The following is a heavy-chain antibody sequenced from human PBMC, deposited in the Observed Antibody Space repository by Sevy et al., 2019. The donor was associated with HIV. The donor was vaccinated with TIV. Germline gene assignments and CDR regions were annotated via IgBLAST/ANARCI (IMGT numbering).Heavy chain of an antibody. V-gene: IGHV3-7*01. Sequence: GGCLRLSCVASGFSLNSYWMLWVRQAPGKGLEWVANINQDGSVNYYADSVKGRFTISRDNARNLVSLQMNILRVEDTAVYYCVRAIATADSFWGQGTLVTVSS. D-gene: IGHD6-13*01. CDR1: GFSLNSYW. CDR3: VRAIATADSF. CDR2: INQDGSVN. J-gene: IGHJ4*02.